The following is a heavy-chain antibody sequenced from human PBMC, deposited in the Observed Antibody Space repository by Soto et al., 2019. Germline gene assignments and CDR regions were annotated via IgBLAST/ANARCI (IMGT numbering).Heavy chain of an antibody. D-gene: IGHD6-13*01. CDR3: ARERIAASGYYYYGMDV. V-gene: IGHV6-1*01. CDR1: GDSVSSNSAA. Sequence: PSQTLSLTCVISGDSVSSNSAAWNWIRQSPSRGLEWLGRTYYRSKWYNDYAVSVKSRITINPDTSKNQFSLQLNSVTPEDTAVYYCARERIAASGYYYYGMDVWGQGTKVTVSS. CDR2: TYYRSKWYN. J-gene: IGHJ6*02.